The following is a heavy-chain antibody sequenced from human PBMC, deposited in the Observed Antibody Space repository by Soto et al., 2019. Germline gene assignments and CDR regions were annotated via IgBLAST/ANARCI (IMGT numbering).Heavy chain of an antibody. D-gene: IGHD3-3*01. CDR3: ARHRWLLSAAN. Sequence: QVQLVQSGAEVKKPGSSVKVSCKASGGTVSSYALSWLRQSPGQGLEWMGGIIPIFGTANYAQKFQGRVTITADKSTSTAYMKLSSLRSEDTDVYSCARHRWLLSAANWGQGTLVNVSS. V-gene: IGHV1-69*06. J-gene: IGHJ4*02. CDR2: IIPIFGTA. CDR1: GGTVSSYA.